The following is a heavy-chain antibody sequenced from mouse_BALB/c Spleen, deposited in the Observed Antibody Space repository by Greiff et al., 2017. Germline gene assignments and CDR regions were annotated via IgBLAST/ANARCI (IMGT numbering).Heavy chain of an antibody. CDR1: GYAFSSYW. V-gene: IGHV1-80*01. D-gene: IGHD2-10*01. Sequence: VQLQQSGAELVRPGSSVKISCKASGYAFSSYWMNWVKQRPGQGLEWIGQIYPGDGDTNYNGKFKGKATLTADKSSSTAYMQLSSLTSEDSAVYFCARSYYGNYYYFDYWGQGTTLTVSS. CDR2: IYPGDGDT. CDR3: ARSYYGNYYYFDY. J-gene: IGHJ2*01.